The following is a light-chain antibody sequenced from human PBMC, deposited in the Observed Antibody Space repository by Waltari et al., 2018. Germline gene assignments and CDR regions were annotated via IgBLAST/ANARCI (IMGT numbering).Light chain of an antibody. CDR2: TTS. Sequence: DIQLTQSPSSLAASVGDRVNLTCRASQDIGGYLNWYQQQPGRAPKLLIYTTSLLRTGVPSRFSGGASRTDYTLTITNLQPEDIATYYCQYYDNLPMFTFGPGTKVEIK. J-gene: IGKJ2*01. CDR3: QYYDNLPMFT. CDR1: QDIGGY. V-gene: IGKV1-33*01.